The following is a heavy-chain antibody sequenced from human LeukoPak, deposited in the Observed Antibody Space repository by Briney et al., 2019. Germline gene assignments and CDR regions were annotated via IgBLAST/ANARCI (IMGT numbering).Heavy chain of an antibody. V-gene: IGHV3-23*01. CDR2: ITGSDEST. CDR3: AKGPLLGSGYHSDY. D-gene: IGHD3-22*01. Sequence: GGSLSLSCAASGFTFSSAAMTWVRQAPGKGLEWVSTITGSDESTYYTDSVKGRFTISRDYSKSTLHLQMNSLRVEDTAIYYCAKGPLLGSGYHSDYWGQGTLVTVSS. J-gene: IGHJ4*02. CDR1: GFTFSSAA.